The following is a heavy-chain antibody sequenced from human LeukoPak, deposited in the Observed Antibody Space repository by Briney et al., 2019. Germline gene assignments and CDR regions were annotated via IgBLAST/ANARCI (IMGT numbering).Heavy chain of an antibody. D-gene: IGHD2-21*01. Sequence: PSETLSLTCTASGGSISSYYWSWIRQPPGKGLEWIGYIYYSGSTNYNPSLKSRVTISVDTSKNQFSLKLSSVTAADTAVYYCARRVAPVWFDPWGQGTLVTVSS. CDR1: GGSISSYY. V-gene: IGHV4-59*08. J-gene: IGHJ5*02. CDR2: IYYSGST. CDR3: ARRVAPVWFDP.